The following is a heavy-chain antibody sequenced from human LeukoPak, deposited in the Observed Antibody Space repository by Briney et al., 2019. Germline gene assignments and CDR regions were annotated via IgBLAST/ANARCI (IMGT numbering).Heavy chain of an antibody. CDR1: RGAISIYY. V-gene: IGHV4-59*01. D-gene: IGHD1-20*01. CDR3: ARGIHVSAYDY. J-gene: IGHJ4*02. CDR2: IYYSGST. Sequence: SETLSLTCTVSRGAISIYYWSWLRQPPGKGLEWIGDIYYSGSTNYNPSLKSRVTISVDTSPDPFSLKLSSVTAADTAVYYCARGIHVSAYDYWGQGTLVTVSS.